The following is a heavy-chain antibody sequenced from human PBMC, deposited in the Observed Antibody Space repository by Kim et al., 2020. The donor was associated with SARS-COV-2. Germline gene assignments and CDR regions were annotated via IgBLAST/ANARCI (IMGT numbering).Heavy chain of an antibody. V-gene: IGHV1-69*13. CDR3: ARSQFLEWLTIVGWFDP. CDR2: IIPIFGTA. Sequence: SVKVSCKASGGTFSSYAISWVRQAPGQGLEWMGGIIPIFGTANYAQKFQGRVTITADESTSTAYMELSSLRSEDTAVYYCARSQFLEWLTIVGWFDPWGQGTLVTVSS. D-gene: IGHD3-3*01. CDR1: GGTFSSYA. J-gene: IGHJ5*02.